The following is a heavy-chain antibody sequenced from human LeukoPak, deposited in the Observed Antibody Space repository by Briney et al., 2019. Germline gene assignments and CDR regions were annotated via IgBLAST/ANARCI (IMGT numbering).Heavy chain of an antibody. CDR2: IYPGDSDT. Sequence: GESLKISCKGSGYSFTSYWIGWVRQMPGKGLEWMGIIYPGDSDTRYSPSFQGQVTISADKSISTAYLQWSSLKASDTAMYYCARQMIAAAGTDAFDIWGQGTMVTVSS. CDR1: GYSFTSYW. V-gene: IGHV5-51*01. D-gene: IGHD6-13*01. CDR3: ARQMIAAAGTDAFDI. J-gene: IGHJ3*02.